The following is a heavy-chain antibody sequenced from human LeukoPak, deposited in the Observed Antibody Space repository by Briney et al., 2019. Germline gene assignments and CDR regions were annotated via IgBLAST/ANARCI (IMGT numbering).Heavy chain of an antibody. CDR2: IYYSGST. D-gene: IGHD3-10*01. CDR1: GFTFSSYW. V-gene: IGHV4-59*01. J-gene: IGHJ6*04. CDR3: AREPHSMKYYYGSGSLAGILDV. Sequence: GSLRLSCAASGFTFSSYWMSWIRQPPGKGLEWIGYIYYSGSTNYNPSLKSRVTISVDTSKNQFSLKLSSVTAADTAVYYCAREPHSMKYYYGSGSLAGILDVWGKGTTVTVSS.